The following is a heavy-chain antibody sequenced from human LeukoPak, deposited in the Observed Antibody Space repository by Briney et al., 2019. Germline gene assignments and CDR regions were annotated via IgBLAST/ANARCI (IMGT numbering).Heavy chain of an antibody. J-gene: IGHJ6*03. CDR2: SNPNSGGR. CDR1: GYTFTDSS. V-gene: IGHV1-2*02. D-gene: IGHD6-19*01. CDR3: ARNGHISAWSYYYYYVDV. Sequence: ASVKVSCKASGYTFTDSSMHWVRQAPGQGLEWMGWSNPNSGGRKYAQKFQGRVTMTRDTSISTAYMELSGLGFDDTAVYYCARNGHISAWSYYYYYVDVWGIGTTVTVSS.